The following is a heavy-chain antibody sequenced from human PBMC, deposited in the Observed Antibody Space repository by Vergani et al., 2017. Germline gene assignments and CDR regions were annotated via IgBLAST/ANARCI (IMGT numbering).Heavy chain of an antibody. J-gene: IGHJ4*02. CDR1: GFTFSSYG. Sequence: QVQLVESGGGVVQPGRSLRLSCAASGFTFSSYGMHWVRQAPGKGLGWVAVIWYDGSNKYYADSVKGRFTISSDNSKNTLYLQMNSLRAEDTAVYYCARDLLEVVPAAHFDYWGQGTLVTVSS. CDR2: IWYDGSNK. V-gene: IGHV3-33*01. D-gene: IGHD2-2*01. CDR3: ARDLLEVVPAAHFDY.